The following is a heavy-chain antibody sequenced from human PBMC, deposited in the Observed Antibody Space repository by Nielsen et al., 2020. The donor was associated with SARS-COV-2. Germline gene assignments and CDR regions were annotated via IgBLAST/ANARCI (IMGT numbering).Heavy chain of an antibody. J-gene: IGHJ3*02. CDR3: ASIYGSGSYYHPGGAFDI. CDR2: INTNTWNP. D-gene: IGHD3-10*01. V-gene: IGHV7-4-1*02. Sequence: ASVKVSCKASGYTFTNYAINWVRQAPGQGLEWMGWINTNTWNPTYAQGFTGRFVFSLDTSVSTAYLQISSLKAEDTAVYYCASIYGSGSYYHPGGAFDIWGQGTMVTVSS. CDR1: GYTFTNYA.